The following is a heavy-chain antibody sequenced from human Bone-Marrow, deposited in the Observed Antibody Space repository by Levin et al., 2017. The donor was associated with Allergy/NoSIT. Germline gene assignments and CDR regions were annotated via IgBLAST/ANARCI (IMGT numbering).Heavy chain of an antibody. V-gene: IGHV3-74*01. CDR2: IQSNGKT. D-gene: IGHD3-10*01. J-gene: IGHJ5*02. CDR3: ARDRFYSDSGSNFSWFDP. Sequence: GGSLRLSCAASGFTFSTYWMHWVRQAPGKGLVWVSRIQSNGKTNYADSVKGRFTISRDNAKNTLYLHMNSLTVADTAVYYCARDRFYSDSGSNFSWFDPWGQGTLVTVSS. CDR1: GFTFSTYW.